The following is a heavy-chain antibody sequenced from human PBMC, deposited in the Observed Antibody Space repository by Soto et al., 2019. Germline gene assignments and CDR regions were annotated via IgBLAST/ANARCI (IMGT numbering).Heavy chain of an antibody. CDR1: GFTFSEYS. V-gene: IGHV3-64D*06. D-gene: IGHD3-9*01. J-gene: IGHJ5*02. Sequence: LRLSCSASGFTFSEYSMHWVRQAPGKGLQYVSTISSDGDITYYADSVKGRFTISRDNSKNTLYLQMNSLRPEDTAVYYCVKVSTFYDILTGYYSTNFFDPWGQGTLVTVSS. CDR3: VKVSTFYDILTGYYSTNFFDP. CDR2: ISSDGDIT.